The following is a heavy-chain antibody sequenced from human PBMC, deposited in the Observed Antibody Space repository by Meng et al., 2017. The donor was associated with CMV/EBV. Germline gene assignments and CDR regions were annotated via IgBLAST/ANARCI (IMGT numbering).Heavy chain of an antibody. J-gene: IGHJ6*02. CDR1: GFTFSSYS. CDR2: ISSSSSYI. D-gene: IGHD3-10*01. Sequence: GESLKISCAASGFTFSSYSMNWVRLAPGKGLEWVSSISSSSSYIYYADSVKGRFTISRDNAKNSLYLQMNSLRAEDTAVYYCARDYDGSGEGYYYGMDVWGQGTTVTVSS. V-gene: IGHV3-21*01. CDR3: ARDYDGSGEGYYYGMDV.